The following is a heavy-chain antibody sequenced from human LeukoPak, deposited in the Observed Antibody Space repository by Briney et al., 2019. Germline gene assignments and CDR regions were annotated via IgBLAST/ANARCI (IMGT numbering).Heavy chain of an antibody. Sequence: GGSLRLSCAASGFTFSSYWMSWVRQAPGRGLEWVANMKYDGSEKYYVDSVKGRFTISRDNAKNSLYLQMNSLRAEDTAVYYCARDIEAAGLFLDYWGQGTLVTVSS. J-gene: IGHJ4*02. CDR1: GFTFSSYW. CDR2: MKYDGSEK. D-gene: IGHD6-13*01. V-gene: IGHV3-7*01. CDR3: ARDIEAAGLFLDY.